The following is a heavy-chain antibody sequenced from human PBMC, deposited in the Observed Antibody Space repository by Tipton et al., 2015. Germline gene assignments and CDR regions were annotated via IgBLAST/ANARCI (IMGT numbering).Heavy chain of an antibody. CDR1: GGSISSRGYY. Sequence: TLSLTCTVSGGSISSRGYYWNWIRQQPGKGLEWIGHIYYSGSTYYNPSLKSRLTISLDTSKNHFSLKLTSVTAADTAVYFCARDPSCSGDHCYGRDNGWLDPWGQGILVAVSS. CDR3: ARDPSCSGDHCYGRDNGWLDP. V-gene: IGHV4-31*03. J-gene: IGHJ5*02. D-gene: IGHD2-15*01. CDR2: IYYSGST.